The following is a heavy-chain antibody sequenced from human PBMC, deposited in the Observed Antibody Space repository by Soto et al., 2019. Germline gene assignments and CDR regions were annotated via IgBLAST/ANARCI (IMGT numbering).Heavy chain of an antibody. CDR3: AIHEGRDISNFDY. J-gene: IGHJ4*02. V-gene: IGHV1-69*13. Sequence: SLKRAWKGAGEGMSVYVIGCLRQDPGQGLEWMGAIIPIFGTANYAQKFQGRVTITADASTSTAYMELSSLRSEDTAIYYCAIHEGRDISNFDYWGQGTLVTVSS. D-gene: IGHD2-15*01. CDR1: GEGMSVYV. CDR2: IIPIFGTA.